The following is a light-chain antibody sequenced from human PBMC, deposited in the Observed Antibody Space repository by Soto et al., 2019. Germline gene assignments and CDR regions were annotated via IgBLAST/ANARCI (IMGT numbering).Light chain of an antibody. CDR2: GNT. J-gene: IGLJ3*02. Sequence: QSVLTQPPSVSGAPGQRATISCSGSTSNIGAGYDVHWYQQVPGTAPKLLIYGNTNRPSGVPARFSDSKSGTSASLAITGLQAEDEADYYCQSFDSSLNGWVFGGGTKLTVL. CDR3: QSFDSSLNGWV. CDR1: TSNIGAGYD. V-gene: IGLV1-40*01.